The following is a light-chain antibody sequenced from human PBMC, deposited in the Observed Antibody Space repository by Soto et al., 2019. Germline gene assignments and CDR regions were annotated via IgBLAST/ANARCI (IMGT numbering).Light chain of an antibody. J-gene: IGKJ2*01. CDR3: QQYGDSVYT. V-gene: IGKV3-20*01. CDR1: QSIYNNY. CDR2: GAS. Sequence: EIVLTQSPGTLSLSPGERATLSCRASQSIYNNYLAWYQQKPGQAPRLLIYGASSRAMGIPDRFSGSGSGTAFTLTISRLEPEDFVVYYCQQYGDSVYTFGQGTNLEIK.